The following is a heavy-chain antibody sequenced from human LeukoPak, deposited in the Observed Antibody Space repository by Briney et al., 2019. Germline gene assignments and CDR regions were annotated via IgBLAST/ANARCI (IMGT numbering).Heavy chain of an antibody. CDR1: GGSISNYY. V-gene: IGHV4-59*01. CDR3: ARDHGTSCYDY. Sequence: SETLSLTCTVSGGSISNYYWSWIRQPPGKGLEWIGYIYYSGSTNYNPSLKSRVTISVDTSKNQFSLKLSSVTAVDTAVYYCARDHGTSCYDYWGQGTLVTVSS. J-gene: IGHJ4*02. D-gene: IGHD2-2*01. CDR2: IYYSGST.